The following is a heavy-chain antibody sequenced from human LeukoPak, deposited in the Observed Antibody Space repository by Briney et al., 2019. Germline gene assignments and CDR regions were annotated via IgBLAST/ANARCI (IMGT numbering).Heavy chain of an antibody. CDR3: VRSKSGTYAWFDP. J-gene: IGHJ5*02. Sequence: PTETLSLTCTVSGGSITNYYWSWIRQPPGKGLEWIGYIYYSGPTNYNPSLKSRVTISVDTSKNQFSLKVNSVTAADTAVYYCVRSKSGTYAWFDPWGQGTLVTASS. V-gene: IGHV4-59*01. CDR2: IYYSGPT. CDR1: GGSITNYY. D-gene: IGHD1-26*01.